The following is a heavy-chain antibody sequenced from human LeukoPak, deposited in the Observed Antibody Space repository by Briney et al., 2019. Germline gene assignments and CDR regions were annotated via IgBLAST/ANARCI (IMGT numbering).Heavy chain of an antibody. Sequence: SVKVSCKASGGTFSSYAISWVRQTPGQGLEWMGRLIPIFGTANYAQKFQGRVTITADESTSTAYMELSSLRSEDTAVYYCARVAGSGSYSYYGMDVWGKGTTVTVSS. CDR2: LIPIFGTA. J-gene: IGHJ6*04. CDR1: GGTFSSYA. V-gene: IGHV1-69*13. CDR3: ARVAGSGSYSYYGMDV. D-gene: IGHD3-10*01.